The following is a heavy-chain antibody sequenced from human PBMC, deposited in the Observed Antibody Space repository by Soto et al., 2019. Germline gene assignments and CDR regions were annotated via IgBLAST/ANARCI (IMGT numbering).Heavy chain of an antibody. Sequence: QEQLVESGGGVVQPGGSLRLSCTASGFTFSSYAIHWVRQAPGKGLEWVAVISYDGSHKYYADAVKGRFTISRDNSKNTLDLKMTSQRAEDTAVYCCARDLRKRGEYYVRNMYVWGQGTTVTVSS. J-gene: IGHJ6*02. V-gene: IGHV3-30-3*01. CDR1: GFTFSSYA. D-gene: IGHD1-26*01. CDR3: ARDLRKRGEYYVRNMYV. CDR2: ISYDGSHK.